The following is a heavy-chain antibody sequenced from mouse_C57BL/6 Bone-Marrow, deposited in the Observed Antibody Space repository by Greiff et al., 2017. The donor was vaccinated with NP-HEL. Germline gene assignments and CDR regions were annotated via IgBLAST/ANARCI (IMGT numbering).Heavy chain of an antibody. CDR3: ARGGPLLCYAMDY. CDR1: GYAFTNYL. V-gene: IGHV1-54*01. J-gene: IGHJ4*01. Sequence: QVQLQQSGAELVRPGPSVKVSCKASGYAFTNYLIEWVKQRPGQGLEWIGVINPGSGGTNYNEKFKGKATLTADKSSSTAYMQLSSLTSEDSAVYFCARGGPLLCYAMDYWGQGTSVTVSS. CDR2: INPGSGGT. D-gene: IGHD2-10*01.